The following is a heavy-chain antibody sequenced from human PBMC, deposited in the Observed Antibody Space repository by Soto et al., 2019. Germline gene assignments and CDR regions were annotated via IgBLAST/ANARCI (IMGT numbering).Heavy chain of an antibody. J-gene: IGHJ5*02. CDR3: AGQTFTIAAASYGRSNWFDP. CDR1: DGYITSSSDF. CDR2: IYFTGNT. V-gene: IGHV4-39*01. D-gene: IGHD6-25*01. Sequence: PSATQSLTCSASDGYITSSSDFWGWVRQPPGKGLEWIGTIYFTGNTYYTPSLKSRLTMSIDTSKNEFSLRLNSVTAADTAVYYCAGQTFTIAAASYGRSNWFDPWGPGTLVTVSS.